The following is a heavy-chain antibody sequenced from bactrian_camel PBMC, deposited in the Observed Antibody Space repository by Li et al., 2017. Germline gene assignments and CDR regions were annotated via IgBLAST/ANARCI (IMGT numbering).Heavy chain of an antibody. J-gene: IGHJ4*01. CDR1: GFTFSFYN. D-gene: IGHD5*01. V-gene: IGHV3S28*01. CDR2: ISTGAGNT. Sequence: QLVESGGGLVQPGGSLRLSCAASGFTFSFYNMAWVRRAPGVGLEWVSGISTGAGNTFYADSAKGRFTISRDNAKNTLYLQMNSLKTEDTAVYYCAATDGWVPSSLGQGTQVTVS.